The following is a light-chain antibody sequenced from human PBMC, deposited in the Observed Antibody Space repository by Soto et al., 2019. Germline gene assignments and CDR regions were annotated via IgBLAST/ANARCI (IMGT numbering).Light chain of an antibody. CDR2: DAS. CDR3: QQSYSNPT. V-gene: IGKV1-13*02. J-gene: IGKJ4*01. CDR1: QGISSA. Sequence: AIQLTQSPSSLSASVGDRVTITCRASQGISSALAWYQQKPGKAPKLLIYDASSLESGVPSRFSGSGSGTDFTLTISSLQPEDFATYYCQQSYSNPTFGGGTKVEIK.